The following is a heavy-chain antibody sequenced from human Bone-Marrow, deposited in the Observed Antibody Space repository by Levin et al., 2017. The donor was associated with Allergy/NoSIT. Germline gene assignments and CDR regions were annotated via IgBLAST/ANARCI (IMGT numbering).Heavy chain of an antibody. D-gene: IGHD4-17*01. J-gene: IGHJ4*02. Sequence: SETLSLTCTVSGGSISRGAYHWGWLRQPAGEGLEWIGSLDYTGNTHYKPSLKSRVTISLDTSKNQFSLKLSSVAAADTAVYYCARTPYGDYYFDYWGPGTLVTVSS. V-gene: IGHV4-39*07. CDR1: GGSISRGAYH. CDR3: ARTPYGDYYFDY. CDR2: LDYTGNT.